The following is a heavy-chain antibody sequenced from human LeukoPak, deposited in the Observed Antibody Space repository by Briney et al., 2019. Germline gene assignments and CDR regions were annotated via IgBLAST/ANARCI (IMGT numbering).Heavy chain of an antibody. Sequence: GGSLRLSCAASGFTVSSNYMSWVRQAPGKGLEWVSVIYGGGSTYYADSVKGRFTISRDTFENTVNLQMNSLRADDTAVYYCARVAIYYFDYWGQGTLVTVSS. CDR2: IYGGGST. CDR3: ARVAIYYFDY. J-gene: IGHJ4*02. D-gene: IGHD3-3*02. V-gene: IGHV3-53*01. CDR1: GFTVSSNY.